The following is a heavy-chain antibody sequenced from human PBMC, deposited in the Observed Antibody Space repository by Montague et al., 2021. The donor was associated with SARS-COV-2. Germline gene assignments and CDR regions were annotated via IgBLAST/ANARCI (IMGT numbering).Heavy chain of an antibody. CDR1: GGSISRSY. J-gene: IGHJ6*02. CDR2: IYYTGST. V-gene: IGHV4-59*08. CDR3: TRHMSDCSKGICHTYYYYGWDV. D-gene: IGHD2-8*01. Sequence: SETLSLTCTVSGGSISRSYWSWIRQPPGKGLEWIGYIYYTGSTXXXPSXXXRVTISVDPSKNQLSLKLISVTAADTAVYFCTRHMSDCSKGICHTYYYYGWDVWGQGTTVTVSS.